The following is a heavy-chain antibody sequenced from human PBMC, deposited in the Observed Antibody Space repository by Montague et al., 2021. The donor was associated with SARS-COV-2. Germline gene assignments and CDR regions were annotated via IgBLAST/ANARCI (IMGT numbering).Heavy chain of an antibody. CDR2: TYYRSRWSN. D-gene: IGHD1-26*01. J-gene: IGHJ4*02. V-gene: IGHV6-1*01. Sequence: CAISGDSVSGNSATWHWIRQSPSRGLERLGRTYYRSRWSNDYAVSVRSRIIINPDTSTNQFSLQLSSVTPEDTAVYFCARERWAVGVSFDYWGQGTLVTVSS. CDR1: GDSVSGNSAT. CDR3: ARERWAVGVSFDY.